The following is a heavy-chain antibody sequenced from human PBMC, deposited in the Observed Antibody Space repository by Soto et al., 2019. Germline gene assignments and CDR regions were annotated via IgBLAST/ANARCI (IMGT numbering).Heavy chain of an antibody. Sequence: QVQLVQSGAQVKKSGASVKVSCQASGYSFTTYDITWVRQAPGQGLEWMGRITAFNGDTNYAQSLQGRVSMTVDTSAEIAYMELRGLRSDDTAVYYCARTGFYGYDFRSDYRRWFDPWGQGTLVTVSS. J-gene: IGHJ5*02. CDR2: ITAFNGDT. V-gene: IGHV1-18*01. D-gene: IGHD3-3*01. CDR3: ARTGFYGYDFRSDYRRWFDP. CDR1: GYSFTTYD.